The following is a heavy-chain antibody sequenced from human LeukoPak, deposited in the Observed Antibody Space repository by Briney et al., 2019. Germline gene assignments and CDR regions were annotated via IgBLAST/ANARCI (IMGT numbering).Heavy chain of an antibody. D-gene: IGHD1-1*01. CDR2: IKQDGSEK. CDR1: GFTFSSYW. Sequence: GGSLRLSCAASGFTFSSYWMSWVRQAPGKGLEWVANIKQDGSEKYYVDSVKGRFTISRDNAKNSLYLQMNSLRAEDTAVYYCARDLWNDGDAVFDYGGQGTLVTASS. V-gene: IGHV3-7*01. CDR3: ARDLWNDGDAVFDY. J-gene: IGHJ4*02.